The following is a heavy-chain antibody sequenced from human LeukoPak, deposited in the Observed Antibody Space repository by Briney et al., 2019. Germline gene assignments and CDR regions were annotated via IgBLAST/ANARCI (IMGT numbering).Heavy chain of an antibody. CDR3: ARDRLGPTASFDY. CDR1: GFAFGDYY. V-gene: IGHV3-11*01. D-gene: IGHD1-26*01. J-gene: IGHJ4*02. Sequence: GGSLRLSSAASGFAFGDYYMSWIRQAPGKGLEWVSYIGSFGTTIYYADSVKGRFTVSRDNAKNSLYLQMNSLRVEDTAVYYCARDRLGPTASFDYWGQGTLVTVSS. CDR2: IGSFGTTI.